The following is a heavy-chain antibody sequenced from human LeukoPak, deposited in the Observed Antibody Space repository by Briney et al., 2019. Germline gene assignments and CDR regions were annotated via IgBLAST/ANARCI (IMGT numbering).Heavy chain of an antibody. CDR3: AEGHHRQRITMIVVVGY. D-gene: IGHD3-22*01. J-gene: IGHJ4*02. CDR1: GFTFSSYS. V-gene: IGHV3-23*01. Sequence: TGGSLRLSCAASGFTFSSYSMNWVRQAPGKGLEWVSAISGSGGSTYYADSVKGRFTISRDNSKNTLYLQMNSLRAEDTAVYYCAEGHHRQRITMIVVVGYWGQGTLVTVSS. CDR2: ISGSGGST.